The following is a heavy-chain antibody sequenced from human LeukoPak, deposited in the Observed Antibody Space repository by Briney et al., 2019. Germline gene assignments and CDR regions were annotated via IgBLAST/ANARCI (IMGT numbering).Heavy chain of an antibody. J-gene: IGHJ4*02. Sequence: SQALSLTCAVYGGSFSGYYWSWIRQPPGKGLEWIGYIHYSGSTNYNPSLKSRVTISVDTSKNQFSLKLSSVTAADTAVYYCAREYDSSGYYYFDYWGQGTLVTVSS. CDR2: IHYSGST. V-gene: IGHV4-59*01. D-gene: IGHD3-22*01. CDR1: GGSFSGYY. CDR3: AREYDSSGYYYFDY.